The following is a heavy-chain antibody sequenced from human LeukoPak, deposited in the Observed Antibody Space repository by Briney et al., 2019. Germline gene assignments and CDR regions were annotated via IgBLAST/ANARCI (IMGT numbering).Heavy chain of an antibody. D-gene: IGHD6-13*01. CDR1: GFTFSSYS. CDR3: ARAPRLGPIAAAGTLFDY. V-gene: IGHV3-48*04. J-gene: IGHJ4*02. CDR2: ISSSSSTI. Sequence: GGSLRLSCAASGFTFSSYSMNWVRQAPGKGLEWVSYISSSSSTIYYADSVKGRFTISRDNAKNSLYLQMNSLRAEDTAVYYCARAPRLGPIAAAGTLFDYWGQGTLVTVSS.